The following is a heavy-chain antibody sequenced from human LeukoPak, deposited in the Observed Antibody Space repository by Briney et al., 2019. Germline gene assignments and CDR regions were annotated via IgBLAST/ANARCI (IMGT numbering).Heavy chain of an antibody. Sequence: PSQTLSLTCTVSGGSISSGDYYWSWLRQPPGKGLEWIGYIYYSGSTYYNPSLKSRVTISVDTSKNQFSLKLSSVTAADTAVYYCARDQRVGGVFDYWGQGTLVTVSS. CDR1: GGSISSGDYY. J-gene: IGHJ4*02. V-gene: IGHV4-30-4*01. D-gene: IGHD3-10*01. CDR2: IYYSGST. CDR3: ARDQRVGGVFDY.